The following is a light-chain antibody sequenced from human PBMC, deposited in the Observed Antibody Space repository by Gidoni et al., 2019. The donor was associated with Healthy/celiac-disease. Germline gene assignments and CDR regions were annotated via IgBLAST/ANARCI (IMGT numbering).Light chain of an antibody. CDR1: QSVSSY. V-gene: IGKV3-11*01. Sequence: IVSTQSPATLSLSPGERAPLSCRASQSVSSYLAWYQQKPGQAPRLLIYDASNRATGIPARFSGSGSGTDFTLTISSLEPEDFAVYYCQQRGNWPLTFGGGTKVEIK. J-gene: IGKJ4*01. CDR2: DAS. CDR3: QQRGNWPLT.